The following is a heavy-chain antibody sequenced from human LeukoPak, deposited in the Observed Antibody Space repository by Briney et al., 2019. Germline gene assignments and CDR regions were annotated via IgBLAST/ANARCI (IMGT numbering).Heavy chain of an antibody. V-gene: IGHV3-7*01. Sequence: GGSLRLSCAASGFTGSNNYVSWVRQAPGKGLEWVAYIKKTGSETYYVDSVKGRFTITRDNTRNSLFLQMYNLRVEDTAVYFCAREDGYCSGGDCYSYFDSWGQGTLVTVSS. CDR1: GFTGSNNY. D-gene: IGHD2-15*01. J-gene: IGHJ4*02. CDR2: IKKTGSET. CDR3: AREDGYCSGGDCYSYFDS.